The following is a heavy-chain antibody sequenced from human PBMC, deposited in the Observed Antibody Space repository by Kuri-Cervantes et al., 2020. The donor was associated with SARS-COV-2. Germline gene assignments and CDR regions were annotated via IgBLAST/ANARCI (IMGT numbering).Heavy chain of an antibody. CDR1: GFTLSSHT. D-gene: IGHD2-21*01. Sequence: GESLKISCAASGFTLSSHTMNWVRQAPGKGLEWVSSISSSSSYIFYADSVKGRFIISRDNAKNSLYLQMTSLRAEDTAVYYCAREIEGFDIWGQGTMVTVSS. CDR3: AREIEGFDI. V-gene: IGHV3-21*01. CDR2: ISSSSSYI. J-gene: IGHJ3*02.